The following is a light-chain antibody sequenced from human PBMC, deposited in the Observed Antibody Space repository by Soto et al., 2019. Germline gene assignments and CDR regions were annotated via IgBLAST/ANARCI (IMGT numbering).Light chain of an antibody. Sequence: QSVLTQPPSASGSPGQSVTISCTGTSSDVGGYNYVSWYQQHPGKAPKVVIYEVSKRPSGVPDRFSGSKSGNTASLTVSGLQAEDEAYYYCPSYVVGNNHYVFGSGTKVTGL. J-gene: IGLJ1*01. CDR2: EVS. CDR3: PSYVVGNNHYV. V-gene: IGLV2-8*01. CDR1: SSDVGGYNY.